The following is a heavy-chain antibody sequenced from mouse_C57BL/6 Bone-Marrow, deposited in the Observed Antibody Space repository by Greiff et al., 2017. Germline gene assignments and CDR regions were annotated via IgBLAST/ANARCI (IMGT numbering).Heavy chain of an antibody. J-gene: IGHJ4*01. CDR1: GYTFTDYN. V-gene: IGHV1-18*01. Sequence: EVQLQQSGPELVKPGASVKIPCKASGYTFTDYNMDWVKQSHGKSLEWIGDINPNNGGTIYNQKFKGKATLTVDKSSSTAYMELRSLTSEDTAVYYCARVGIYYYGSSCLYYYAMDYWGQGTSVTVSS. CDR2: INPNNGGT. D-gene: IGHD1-1*01. CDR3: ARVGIYYYGSSCLYYYAMDY.